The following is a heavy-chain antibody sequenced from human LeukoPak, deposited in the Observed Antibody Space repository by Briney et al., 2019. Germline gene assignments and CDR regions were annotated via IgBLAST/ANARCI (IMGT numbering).Heavy chain of an antibody. J-gene: IGHJ4*02. CDR2: IYSGGST. V-gene: IGHV3-66*01. D-gene: IGHD3-10*01. CDR3: ARGRSGAFDY. Sequence: QPGGSLRLSCAASGFTVSNNYMSWVRQAPGKGLEWVSIIYSGGSTYYADSVKGRFTISRDNSKSTLYLQVNSLRAEDTAVYYCARGRSGAFDYWGQGTLVTVSS. CDR1: GFTVSNNY.